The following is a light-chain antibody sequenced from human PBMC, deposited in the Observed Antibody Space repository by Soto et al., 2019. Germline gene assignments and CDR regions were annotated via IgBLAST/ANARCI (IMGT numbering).Light chain of an antibody. CDR3: EQPSKCLT. V-gene: IGKV3-11*01. J-gene: IGKJ5*01. CDR1: ESVTNY. Sequence: ESKLTKSRATLSQSKRKRGTLSCRASESVTNYLAWYQQKPGQAPRLLVYDVSNRATGTPARFSGSGSGTDFTLTICSLEPEDFAVYYSEQPSKCLTFCE. CDR2: DVS.